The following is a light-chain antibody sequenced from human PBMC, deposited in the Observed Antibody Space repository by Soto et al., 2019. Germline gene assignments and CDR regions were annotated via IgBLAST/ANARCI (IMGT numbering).Light chain of an antibody. CDR1: QSISTN. CDR2: GAS. Sequence: EIVLTQSPATLSLSPGERATLSCRASQSISTNLAWYQQKPGQAPRLLIYGASTRATGIPARFSGSGSGTEFTLNISSLQSEDFAVYYCQQYNNWPRTFGQGTKVDIK. CDR3: QQYNNWPRT. V-gene: IGKV3-15*01. J-gene: IGKJ1*01.